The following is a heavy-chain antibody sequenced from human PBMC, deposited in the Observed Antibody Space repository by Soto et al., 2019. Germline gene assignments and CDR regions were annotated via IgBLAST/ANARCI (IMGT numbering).Heavy chain of an antibody. J-gene: IGHJ5*02. CDR1: GGSISSYY. CDR3: ARLAHTMVRGVIISDWFDP. V-gene: IGHV4-59*08. CDR2: IYYSGST. D-gene: IGHD3-10*01. Sequence: SETLSLTCTVSGGSISSYYWSWIRQPPGKGLEWIGYIYYSGSTNYNPSLKSRVTISVDTSKNQFSLKLSSVTAADTAVYYCARLAHTMVRGVIISDWFDPWGQGTLVTVSS.